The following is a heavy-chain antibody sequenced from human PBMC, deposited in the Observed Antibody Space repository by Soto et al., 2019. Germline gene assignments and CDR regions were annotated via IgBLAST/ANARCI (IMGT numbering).Heavy chain of an antibody. J-gene: IGHJ5*02. D-gene: IGHD3-22*01. CDR1: GGSISSYY. CDR3: ARDRATYYYDSSGFGWFDP. V-gene: IGHV4-59*01. CDR2: IYYSGST. Sequence: SETLSLTCTVSGGSISSYYWSWIRQPPGKGLEWIGYIYYSGSTNYNPSLKSRVTISVDTSKNQFSLKLSSVTAADTAVYYCARDRATYYYDSSGFGWFDPWGQGTLVTV.